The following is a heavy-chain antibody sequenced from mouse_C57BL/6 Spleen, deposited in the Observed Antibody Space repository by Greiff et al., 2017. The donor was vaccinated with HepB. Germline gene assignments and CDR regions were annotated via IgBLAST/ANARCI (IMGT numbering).Heavy chain of an antibody. J-gene: IGHJ2*01. CDR1: GYTFTSYW. Sequence: VQLQQPGAELVKPGASVKMSCKASGYTFTSYWITWVKQRPGQGLEWIGDIYPGSGSTNYNEKFKSKATLTVDASSSTAYMQLSSLTSEDSAVYYCARRDYDGYYFDYWGQGTTLTVSS. D-gene: IGHD2-4*01. V-gene: IGHV1-55*01. CDR3: ARRDYDGYYFDY. CDR2: IYPGSGST.